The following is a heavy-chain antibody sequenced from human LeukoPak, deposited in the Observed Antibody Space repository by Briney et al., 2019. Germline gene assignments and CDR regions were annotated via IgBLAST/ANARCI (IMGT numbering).Heavy chain of an antibody. CDR2: IYYSGST. Sequence: SETLSLTCTVSGGSISSSSYYWGWIRQPPGKGLEWIGSIYYSGSTYYNPSLKSRVTISVDTSKNQFSLKLSSVTAADTAVYYCAREDVDTAMVFDYWGQGTLVTVSS. CDR3: AREDVDTAMVFDY. CDR1: GGSISSSSYY. D-gene: IGHD5-18*01. J-gene: IGHJ4*02. V-gene: IGHV4-39*07.